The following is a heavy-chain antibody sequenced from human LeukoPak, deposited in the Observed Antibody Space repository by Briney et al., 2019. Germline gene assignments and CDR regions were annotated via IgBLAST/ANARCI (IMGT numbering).Heavy chain of an antibody. CDR1: GYTFTNYG. Sequence: ASVKVSCKASGYTFTNYGISWVRQAPGQGLEWMGWISIYNGNTDYAQKLRGRVTMTTDTSTSTTYMELRSLRSDDTAVYYCARITYDFWSGYYMPDDPWGQGTLVTVSS. CDR2: ISIYNGNT. J-gene: IGHJ5*02. D-gene: IGHD3-3*01. CDR3: ARITYDFWSGYYMPDDP. V-gene: IGHV1-18*01.